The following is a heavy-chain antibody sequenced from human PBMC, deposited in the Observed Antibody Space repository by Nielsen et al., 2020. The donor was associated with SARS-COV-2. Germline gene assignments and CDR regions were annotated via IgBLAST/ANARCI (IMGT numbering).Heavy chain of an antibody. Sequence: SCAAPGLTFSNYGIHWVRQAPGKGLEWVAVISYDGSNKYYAVSVKDRFPISRDNSKNMVYLQTNSLRDEDTAVYYCAKDRLHYSYGYYGMDVWGQGTTVTVS. CDR3: AKDRLHYSYGYYGMDV. J-gene: IGHJ6*02. CDR1: GLTFSNYG. CDR2: ISYDGSNK. V-gene: IGHV3-30*18. D-gene: IGHD5-18*01.